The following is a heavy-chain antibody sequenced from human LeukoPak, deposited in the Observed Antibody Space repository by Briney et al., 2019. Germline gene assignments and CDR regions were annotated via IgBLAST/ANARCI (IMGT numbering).Heavy chain of an antibody. CDR3: ATLEDGYNNY. V-gene: IGHV3-30-3*01. J-gene: IGHJ4*02. CDR2: ISYDGSNK. D-gene: IGHD5-24*01. CDR1: GFTFSSYA. Sequence: SGGSLRLSCAASGFTFSSYAMHWVRQAPGKGLEWVAAISYDGSNKYYADSVKGRFTISRDNSKNTLYLQMNSLRAEDTAVYYCATLEDGYNNYWGQGTLVTVSS.